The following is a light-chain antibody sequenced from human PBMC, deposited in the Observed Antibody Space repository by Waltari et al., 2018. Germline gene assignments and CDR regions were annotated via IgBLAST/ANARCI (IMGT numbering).Light chain of an antibody. J-gene: IGLJ2*01. CDR1: SRHSGRYNY. CDR3: SSYTTSTTVI. V-gene: IGLV2-14*03. Sequence: QSALTQPASVSASPGPSLTISCTGTSRHSGRYNYVSWYQQHPGTAPKLLIFDVSKRPSGVSNRFSGSKSADTASLTISGLQSEDEADYYCSSYTTSTTVIFGGGTKLTVL. CDR2: DVS.